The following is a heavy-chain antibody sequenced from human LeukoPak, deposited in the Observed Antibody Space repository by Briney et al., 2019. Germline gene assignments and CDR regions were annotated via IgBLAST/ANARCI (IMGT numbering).Heavy chain of an antibody. V-gene: IGHV4-34*01. J-gene: IGHJ6*03. CDR2: IYYSGST. CDR1: GGSFSGYY. Sequence: PSETLSLTCAVYGGSFSGYYWSWIRQPPGKGLGWIGSIYYSGSTYYNPSLKSRVTISVDTSKNQFSLKLSSVTAADTAVYYCARGSRYMDVWGKGTTVTVSS. CDR3: ARGSRYMDV.